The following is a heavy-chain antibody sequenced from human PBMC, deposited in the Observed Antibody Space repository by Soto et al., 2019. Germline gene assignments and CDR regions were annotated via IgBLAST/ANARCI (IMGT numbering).Heavy chain of an antibody. Sequence: VQLVESGGGLVQPGGSRKLSCEASGFTFSNYNMNWVRQAPGKGLEWLAYISTTRTTIYYADSVKGRFTIARDNVKSSLYLYMNSLRDEDTAVYYCARDRVGLDYWAQGTLVTVSS. V-gene: IGHV3-48*02. J-gene: IGHJ4*02. CDR2: ISTTRTTI. CDR1: GFTFSNYN. CDR3: ARDRVGLDY. D-gene: IGHD3-16*01.